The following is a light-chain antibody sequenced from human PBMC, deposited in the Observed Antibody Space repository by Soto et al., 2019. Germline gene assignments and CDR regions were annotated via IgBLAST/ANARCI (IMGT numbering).Light chain of an antibody. CDR1: NNDIGSYNF. V-gene: IGLV2-23*01. CDR3: CSFAGRSTWV. Sequence: QSALTQPASVSGSPGQSITFSCTGTNNDIGSYNFVSWYQQHPGRAPKLVIYDDKKRPSGVSNRFSASKSGNTASLTISVLQAGDEANYYCCSFAGRSTWVFGGGTKLTVL. CDR2: DDK. J-gene: IGLJ3*02.